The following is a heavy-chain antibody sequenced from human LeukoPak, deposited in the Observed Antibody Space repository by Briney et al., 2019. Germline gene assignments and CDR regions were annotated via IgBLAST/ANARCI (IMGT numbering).Heavy chain of an antibody. CDR3: AAVGYYYDSSGYYYRDLPDY. V-gene: IGHV1-18*01. D-gene: IGHD3-22*01. Sequence: ASVKVSCKASGYTFTSYGISWVRQAPGQGLEWMGWTSAYNGNTNYAQKLQGRVTMTTDTSTSTAYMELSSLRSEDTAVYYCAAVGYYYDSSGYYYRDLPDYWGQGTLVTVSS. J-gene: IGHJ4*02. CDR2: TSAYNGNT. CDR1: GYTFTSYG.